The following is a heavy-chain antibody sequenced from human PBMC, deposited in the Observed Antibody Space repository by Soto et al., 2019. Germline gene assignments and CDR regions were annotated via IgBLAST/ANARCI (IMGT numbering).Heavy chain of an antibody. CDR1: GGPITSSHW. V-gene: IGHV4-4*02. J-gene: IGHJ4*02. D-gene: IGHD4-17*01. CDR3: ARSRVDGDYEASFDS. Sequence: QVQVQESGPGLVKPSGTLSLTCAVSGGPITSSHWWTWVRQPPGKGLEWMGEIYHSGATNYNPSLESRVTISAAMSRNQFSLRLKSVTAADTAVYYCARSRVDGDYEASFDSWGQGILVTVSS. CDR2: IYHSGAT.